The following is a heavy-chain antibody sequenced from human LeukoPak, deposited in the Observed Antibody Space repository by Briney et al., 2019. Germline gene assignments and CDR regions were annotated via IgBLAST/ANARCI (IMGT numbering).Heavy chain of an antibody. CDR1: GFTFSSYW. D-gene: IGHD1-1*01. CDR3: ARGLGYNIY. Sequence: GGSLRLSCAASGFTFSSYWMSWVRQAPGKGLEWVANIKQDGSEMNYMNSVRGRFTVSRDNAKTSLYLQMNSLRAEDTAVYYCARGLGYNIYWGQGTLVTVSS. CDR2: IKQDGSEM. V-gene: IGHV3-7*03. J-gene: IGHJ4*02.